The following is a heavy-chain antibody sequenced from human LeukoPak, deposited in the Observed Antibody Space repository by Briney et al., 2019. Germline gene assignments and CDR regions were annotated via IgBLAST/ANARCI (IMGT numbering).Heavy chain of an antibody. CDR1: GGSISNYY. D-gene: IGHD3-9*01. CDR3: ARHLTGWALYYYGMDV. Sequence: PSETLSLTCTVSGGSISNYYWSWIRQPPGKGLEWIGYIYYSGTTNYNPSLKSRVTISLDTSKNQVSLKLTSVTAADTALYYCARHLTGWALYYYGMDVWGQGTTVTVSS. CDR2: IYYSGTT. J-gene: IGHJ6*02. V-gene: IGHV4-59*08.